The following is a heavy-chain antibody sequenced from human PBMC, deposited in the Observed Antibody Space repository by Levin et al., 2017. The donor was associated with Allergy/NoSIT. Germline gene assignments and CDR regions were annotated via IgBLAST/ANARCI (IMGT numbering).Heavy chain of an antibody. CDR2: IYPTDSHT. CDR3: ASVQDYDFWSGLNY. Sequence: RGESLKISCQGSGYSFTNHWIGWVRQVPGKGLEWMGIIYPTDSHTIYSPSFQGRVSISADKSIRTAYLQWSTLKASDTAMYYCASVQDYDFWSGLNYWGQGTLLTVSS. CDR1: GYSFTNHW. D-gene: IGHD3-3*01. J-gene: IGHJ4*02. V-gene: IGHV5-51*01.